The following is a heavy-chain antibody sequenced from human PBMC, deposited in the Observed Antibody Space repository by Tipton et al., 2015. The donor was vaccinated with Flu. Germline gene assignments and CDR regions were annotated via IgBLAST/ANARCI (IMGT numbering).Heavy chain of an antibody. CDR2: LLHSGTT. D-gene: IGHD6-13*01. V-gene: IGHV4-38-2*02. J-gene: IGHJ3*01. CDR1: GFSISSRHY. CDR3: VTNAGGAADNAFDV. Sequence: TLSLTCSVSGFSISSRHYWGWVRQPPGKGLEWIGTLLHSGTTYYNSSLKSRVTVSVDTSKNQLSLKVSSVTAADTAFYYCVTNAGGAADNAFDVWGQGTMVTVSS.